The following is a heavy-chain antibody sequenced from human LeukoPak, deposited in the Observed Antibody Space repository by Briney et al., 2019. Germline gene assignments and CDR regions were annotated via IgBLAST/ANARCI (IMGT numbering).Heavy chain of an antibody. D-gene: IGHD6-6*01. CDR1: GFTVSSNY. CDR2: TYSSGTT. V-gene: IGHV3-53*01. Sequence: GGSLRLSCAASGFTVSSNYMSWVRQAPGKGLEYISVTYSSGTTYYADSVRDRFTISRDNSRNTLYLQMNSLRPEDTAVYYCARGPTYSSSLDYWGQGTLVTVSS. CDR3: ARGPTYSSSLDY. J-gene: IGHJ4*02.